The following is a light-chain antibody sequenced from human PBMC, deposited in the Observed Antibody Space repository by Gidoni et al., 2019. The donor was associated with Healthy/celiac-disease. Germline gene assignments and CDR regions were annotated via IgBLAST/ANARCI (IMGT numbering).Light chain of an antibody. V-gene: IGKV1-39*01. J-gene: IGKJ3*01. CDR3: QQSYITWFT. CDR2: AAS. Sequence: DFHITQSPSSLSASVGARVTITFRASHSISTYLNWYQQKPVKAPKLLIYAASSLQSGDPSRFSGSGSRTDFTLTSCSLQPEDCATYYCQQSYITWFTFGPGTKVDIK. CDR1: HSISTY.